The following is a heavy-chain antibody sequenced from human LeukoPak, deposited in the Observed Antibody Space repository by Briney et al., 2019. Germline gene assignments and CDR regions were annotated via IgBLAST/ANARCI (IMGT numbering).Heavy chain of an antibody. CDR1: GYTFTSYY. D-gene: IGHD3-10*01. CDR2: IIPIFGTA. V-gene: IGHV1-69*13. Sequence: SVKVSCKASGYTFTSYYMHWVRQAPGQGLEWMGGIIPIFGTANYAQKFQGRVTITADESTSTAYMELSSLRSEDTAVYYCAAYYYGSGSYYTRTYYYYYYMDVWGKGTTVTISS. CDR3: AAYYYGSGSYYTRTYYYYYYMDV. J-gene: IGHJ6*03.